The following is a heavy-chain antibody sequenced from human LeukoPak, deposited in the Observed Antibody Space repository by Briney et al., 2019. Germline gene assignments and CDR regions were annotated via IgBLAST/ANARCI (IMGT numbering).Heavy chain of an antibody. V-gene: IGHV1-69*08. Sequence: GASVKVSCKTSGGTFKTHIFSWVRQAPGQGLEWMGRIIPVIDSPKYAQKFHDRITITADTSTGTAYLVLRSLTSADTAIYYCTRVNLRGSQYNWFDPWGQGTLVTVSS. CDR3: TRVNLRGSQYNWFDP. CDR2: IIPVIDSP. D-gene: IGHD1-26*01. CDR1: GGTFKTHI. J-gene: IGHJ5*02.